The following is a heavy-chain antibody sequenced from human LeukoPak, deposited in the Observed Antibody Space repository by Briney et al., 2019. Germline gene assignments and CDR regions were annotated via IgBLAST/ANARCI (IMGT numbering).Heavy chain of an antibody. D-gene: IGHD3-10*01. J-gene: IGHJ4*02. CDR1: GFTFSSYA. V-gene: IGHV3-23*01. CDR3: AKGYYYGSGSYSGDYDY. Sequence: GGSLRLSCVASGFTFSSYAMNWVRQAPGKRLEWVSAISGSGGNTYYADSVKGRFSISRDNSKNTLYLQMNSLRTDDTAVYYCAKGYYYGSGSYSGDYDYWGQGTLVTVSS. CDR2: ISGSGGNT.